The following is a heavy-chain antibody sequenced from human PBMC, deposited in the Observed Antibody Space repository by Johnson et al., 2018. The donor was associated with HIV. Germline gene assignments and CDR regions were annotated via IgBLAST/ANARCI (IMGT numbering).Heavy chain of an antibody. CDR1: GFTFSSYA. D-gene: IGHD3-22*01. CDR3: ERERSIYYDSGDYYYADAFDI. CDR2: ISYDGNKK. Sequence: QVQLVESGGGVVQPGRSLKLSCSASGFTFSSYALHWVRQAPGKGLEWVAVISYDGNKKYYADSVKGRFTISRENSTNTLYLQMNSLRPDDTAFYYCERERSIYYDSGDYYYADAFDIWGHGTMVTVSS. V-gene: IGHV3-30-3*01. J-gene: IGHJ3*02.